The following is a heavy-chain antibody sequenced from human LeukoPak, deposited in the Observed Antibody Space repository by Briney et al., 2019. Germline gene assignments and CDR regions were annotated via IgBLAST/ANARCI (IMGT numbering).Heavy chain of an antibody. CDR1: EFTVSSDW. CDR2: INPDGTYI. V-gene: IGHV3-74*01. Sequence: GGSLRLSCAASEFTVSSDWTYWVRQAPGKGPVWVSRINPDGTYIDYADSVKGRFTISRDDAKNTLYLQMNSLRADDTALYYCSKDLGLWGQGTLVTVSS. J-gene: IGHJ4*02. CDR3: SKDLGL. D-gene: IGHD1-26*01.